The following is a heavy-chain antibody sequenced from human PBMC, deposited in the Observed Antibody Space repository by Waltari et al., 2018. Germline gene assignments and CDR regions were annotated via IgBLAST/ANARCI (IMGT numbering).Heavy chain of an antibody. CDR2: IYTSGST. V-gene: IGHV4-4*07. J-gene: IGHJ6*03. D-gene: IGHD3-3*01. Sequence: QVQVQESGPGLVNPSDTLSLTCPVSGASITNYYWSWIRQPAGKGLEWIGRIYTSGSTTKNPSLKSRVTMSLDTSNNQFSLKLTSVTAADTAVYYCARDRFMSENYDFWRGPYYLDVWGKGTTVAVSS. CDR1: GASITNYY. CDR3: ARDRFMSENYDFWRGPYYLDV.